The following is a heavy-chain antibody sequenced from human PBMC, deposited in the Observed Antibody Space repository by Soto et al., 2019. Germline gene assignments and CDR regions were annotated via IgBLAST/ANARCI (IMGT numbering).Heavy chain of an antibody. CDR3: AREYYDILTGSYPFDY. J-gene: IGHJ4*02. CDR1: GGSFSGYY. D-gene: IGHD3-9*01. V-gene: IGHV4-34*09. Sequence: SETLSLTCAVYGGSFSGYYWSWIRQPPGKGLEWIGEINHSGSTNYNPSLKSRVTISVDTSKNQFSLKLSSVTAADTTVYYCAREYYDILTGSYPFDYWGQGTLVNVSS. CDR2: INHSGST.